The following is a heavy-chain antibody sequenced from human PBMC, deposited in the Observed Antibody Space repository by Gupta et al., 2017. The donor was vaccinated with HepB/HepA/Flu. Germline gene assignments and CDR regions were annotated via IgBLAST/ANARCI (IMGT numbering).Heavy chain of an antibody. Sequence: EVQLVESGGGLVQAGGSLRRSWEAAGLKFSSKWKNGVREAPGKGREWLANIKQDGSEKKYVDSVSGRFTIARDNAKDSLYLQMDSLRAEDTAVYYCARGSGSTTRALDIWGQGTMVTVSS. CDR1: GLKFSSKW. CDR2: IKQDGSEK. J-gene: IGHJ3*02. V-gene: IGHV3-7*01. CDR3: ARGSGSTTRALDI. D-gene: IGHD2/OR15-2a*01.